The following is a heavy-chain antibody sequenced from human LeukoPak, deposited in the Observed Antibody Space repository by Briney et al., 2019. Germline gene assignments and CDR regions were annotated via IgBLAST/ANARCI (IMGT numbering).Heavy chain of an antibody. J-gene: IGHJ4*02. CDR3: AKDNVVVVAATLDY. D-gene: IGHD2-15*01. Sequence: GGSLRLSCAASGFTFSSYAMYGVRQAPGKGLEWVSGIFGSGGSTHYADSVKGRFTISRDNSKNTVYLQMNSLRAEDTAVYYCAKDNVVVVAATLDYWGQGTLVTVSS. CDR2: IFGSGGST. CDR1: GFTFSSYA. V-gene: IGHV3-23*01.